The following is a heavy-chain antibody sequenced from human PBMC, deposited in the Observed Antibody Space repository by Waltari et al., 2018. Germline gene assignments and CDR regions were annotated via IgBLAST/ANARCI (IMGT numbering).Heavy chain of an antibody. J-gene: IGHJ4*02. V-gene: IGHV3-74*03. CDR2: INSDGSSI. CDR3: VLPDRSSWAHFDY. CDR1: GLTFVSYW. Sequence: EVQLVESGGGLVQPGGSVRLSCAASGLTFVSYWMHWVRQALGKGLGRVSRINSDGSSITYADFVKGRFSMSRDKAKNTLYLQMDSLRAEDTAVYYCVLPDRSSWAHFDYWGQGTLVTVSS. D-gene: IGHD6-13*01.